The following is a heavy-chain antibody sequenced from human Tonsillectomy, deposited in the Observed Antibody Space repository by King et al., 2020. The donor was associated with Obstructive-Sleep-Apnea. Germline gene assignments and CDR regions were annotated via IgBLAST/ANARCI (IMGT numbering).Heavy chain of an antibody. CDR2: ISSDGSYQ. CDR1: GITFNSYA. J-gene: IGHJ4*02. V-gene: IGHV3-30*14. CDR3: AAERVYYEASGYYYFDF. Sequence: VQLVESGGGVVQPGRSLRLSCAASGITFNSYAMHWVRQAPGKGLEWVAVISSDGSYQYYADSVKGRFTISRDNSKNTLFVQMNSLRTEDTAVYYCAAERVYYEASGYYYFDFWGQGTLVTVSS. D-gene: IGHD3-22*01.